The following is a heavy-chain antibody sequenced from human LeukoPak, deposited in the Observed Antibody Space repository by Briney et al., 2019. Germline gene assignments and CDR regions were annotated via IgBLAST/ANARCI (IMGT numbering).Heavy chain of an antibody. CDR3: AKVVRGINWGFDY. CDR2: ISGGGFGT. D-gene: IGHD7-27*01. CDR1: GFSFSSYA. Sequence: GGSLRLSCAASGFSFSSYAMSWVRQAPGKGLEWVSAISGGGFGTYYADSVKGRLTISRDNSKNTLYLQMNSLRAEDTAVYYCAKVVRGINWGFDYWGQGTLVTVSS. V-gene: IGHV3-23*01. J-gene: IGHJ4*02.